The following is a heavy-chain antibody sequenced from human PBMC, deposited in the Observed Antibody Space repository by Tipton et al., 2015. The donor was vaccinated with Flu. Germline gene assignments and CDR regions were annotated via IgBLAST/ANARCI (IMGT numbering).Heavy chain of an antibody. J-gene: IGHJ3*02. V-gene: IGHV4-39*07. CDR1: GGSIGVTTYY. CDR3: ARLSLSFNAFDI. D-gene: IGHD2/OR15-2a*01. CDR2: VYYTGGT. Sequence: LRLSCTVSGGSIGVTTYYWGWIRQPPGKGLEYIGSVYYTGGTYFNPSLKSRVTVSIDTSKKQFSLELNSVTAADTAVYYCARLSLSFNAFDIWGQGTTVIVSS.